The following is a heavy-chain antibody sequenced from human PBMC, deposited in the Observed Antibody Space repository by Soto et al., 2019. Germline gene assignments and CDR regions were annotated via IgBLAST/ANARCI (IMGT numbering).Heavy chain of an antibody. CDR2: INHSGST. J-gene: IGHJ6*02. D-gene: IGHD2-15*01. Sequence: SETLSLTCAVYGGSFSGYYWSWIRQPPGKGLEWIGEINHSGSTNYNPSLKSRVTISVDTSKNQFSLKLSSVTAADTAVYYCARSDIVVVVAAPRYYYGMDVWGQGTTVTVSS. CDR3: ARSDIVVVVAAPRYYYGMDV. CDR1: GGSFSGYY. V-gene: IGHV4-34*01.